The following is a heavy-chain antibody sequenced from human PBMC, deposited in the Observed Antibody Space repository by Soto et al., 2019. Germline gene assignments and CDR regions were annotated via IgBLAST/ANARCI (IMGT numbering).Heavy chain of an antibody. J-gene: IGHJ4*02. V-gene: IGHV3-13*04. CDR2: IGTAGDT. CDR1: GFTFSSYD. D-gene: IGHD3-22*01. Sequence: GGSLRLSCAASGFTFSSYDMHWVRQATGKGLEWVSAIGTAGDTYYPGSVKGRFTISRENAKNSLYLQMNSLRAGDTAVYYCARAGYDSSGPLPFDYWGQGTLVTVSS. CDR3: ARAGYDSSGPLPFDY.